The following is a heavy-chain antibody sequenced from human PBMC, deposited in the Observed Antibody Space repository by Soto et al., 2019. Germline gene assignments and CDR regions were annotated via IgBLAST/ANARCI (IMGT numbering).Heavy chain of an antibody. CDR3: ARVGQGYCSGGSCYVLDY. CDR2: INHSGST. D-gene: IGHD2-15*01. CDR1: GGSFSGYY. J-gene: IGHJ4*02. V-gene: IGHV4-34*01. Sequence: SETLSLTCAVYGGSFSGYYWSWIRQPPGKGLEWIGEINHSGSTNYNPSLKSRVTISVDTSKNQFSLKLSSVTAADTAVYYCARVGQGYCSGGSCYVLDYWGQGTLVTVSS.